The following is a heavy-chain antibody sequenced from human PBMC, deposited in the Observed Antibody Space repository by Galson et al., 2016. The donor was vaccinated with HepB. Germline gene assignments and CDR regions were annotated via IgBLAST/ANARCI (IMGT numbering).Heavy chain of an antibody. D-gene: IGHD5-18*01. Sequence: TLSLTCTVSGGSISSGSYYWNWIRQPAGKGLEWIGRIYSSGSTNYNPSLKSRVTISADTSKNQFSLKLSSVTAADTAVYYCARGGPNDGNNFGSRAFDIWGQGTMVTVSS. CDR1: GGSISSGSYY. V-gene: IGHV4-61*02. CDR3: ARGGPNDGNNFGSRAFDI. J-gene: IGHJ3*02. CDR2: IYSSGST.